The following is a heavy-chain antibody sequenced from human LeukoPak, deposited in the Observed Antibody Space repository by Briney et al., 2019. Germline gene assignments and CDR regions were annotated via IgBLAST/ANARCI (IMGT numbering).Heavy chain of an antibody. J-gene: IGHJ4*02. V-gene: IGHV4-59*12. D-gene: IGHD1-26*01. Sequence: SETLPLTCTVSGGSISSYYWSWIRQPPGKGLEWIGDIYYSGSTKYNPSLKSRVTISVDTSKNQFSLKLSSVTAADTAVYYCARVPLDYSGSYSGEFDYWGQGTLVTVSS. CDR1: GGSISSYY. CDR2: IYYSGST. CDR3: ARVPLDYSGSYSGEFDY.